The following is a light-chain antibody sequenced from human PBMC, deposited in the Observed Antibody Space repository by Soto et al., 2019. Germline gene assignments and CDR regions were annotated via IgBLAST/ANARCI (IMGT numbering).Light chain of an antibody. CDR2: AAS. V-gene: IGKV3-20*01. CDR3: QQYGSSGT. Sequence: DTVLTQFPDTLSLSPGDRATLSCRASQSVISSYLAWYQQKPGQAPRLLIYAASTRASDIPDRFTGSGSGTDFTLTISRLEPEDFAMYYCQQYGSSGTFGQGTKVDIK. J-gene: IGKJ1*01. CDR1: QSVISSY.